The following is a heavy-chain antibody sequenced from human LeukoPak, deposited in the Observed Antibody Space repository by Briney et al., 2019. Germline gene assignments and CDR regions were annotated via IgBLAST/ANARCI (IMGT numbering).Heavy chain of an antibody. J-gene: IGHJ5*02. CDR2: TYYRSKWYN. V-gene: IGHV6-1*01. CDR1: GDSVSSNSAA. Sequence: SQTLSLTCAISGDSVSSNSAAWNWIRQSPSRGLEWLGRTYYRSKWYNDYAISVKSRITINTDTSKNQFSLQLNSVTPDDTAVYYCASALRTSGWYGYNWFDPWGQGTLVTVSS. D-gene: IGHD6-19*01. CDR3: ASALRTSGWYGYNWFDP.